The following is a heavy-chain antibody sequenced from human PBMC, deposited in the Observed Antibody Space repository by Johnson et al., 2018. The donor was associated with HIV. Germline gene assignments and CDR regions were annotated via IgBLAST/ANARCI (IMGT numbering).Heavy chain of an antibody. Sequence: VQLVESGGGVVRPGGSLRISCAASGFTFADYGMSWVRKAPGKGLEWVSGINWYGGSTGYADSVTGRFTISSDNAKNSLYLQMNSLRAEDTALYYCARGRRRIAARSFFPDAFDIWGQGTMVTVSS. CDR1: GFTFADYG. D-gene: IGHD6-6*01. CDR3: ARGRRRIAARSFFPDAFDI. J-gene: IGHJ3*02. CDR2: INWYGGST. V-gene: IGHV3-20*04.